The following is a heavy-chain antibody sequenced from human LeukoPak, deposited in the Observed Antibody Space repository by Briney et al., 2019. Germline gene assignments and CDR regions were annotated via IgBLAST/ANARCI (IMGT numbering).Heavy chain of an antibody. CDR2: IRYDGSNK. CDR3: AKDRYYGSGSPDY. CDR1: GFTFSSYS. V-gene: IGHV3-30*02. J-gene: IGHJ4*02. Sequence: GGSLRLSCAASGFTFSSYSMNWVRQAPGKGLEWVAFIRYDGSNKYYADSVKGRFTISRDNSKNTLYLQMNSLRAEDTAVYYCAKDRYYGSGSPDYWGQGTLVTVSS. D-gene: IGHD3-10*01.